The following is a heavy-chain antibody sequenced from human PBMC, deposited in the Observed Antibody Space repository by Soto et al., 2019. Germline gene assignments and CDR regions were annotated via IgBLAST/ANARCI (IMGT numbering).Heavy chain of an antibody. CDR2: IYYSGST. J-gene: IGHJ4*02. V-gene: IGHV4-31*03. D-gene: IGHD3-22*01. CDR3: ARAAYYYDSSGYPVPRDFDY. Sequence: TLSLTCTVSGGSISSGGYYWSWIRQHPGKGLEWIGYIYYSGSTYYNPSLKSRVTISVDTSKNQFSLKLSSVTAADTAVYYCARAAYYYDSSGYPVPRDFDYWGQGTLVTVSS. CDR1: GGSISSGGYY.